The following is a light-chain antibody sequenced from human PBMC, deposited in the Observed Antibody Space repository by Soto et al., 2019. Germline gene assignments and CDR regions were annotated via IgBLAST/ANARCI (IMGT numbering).Light chain of an antibody. CDR2: AAS. CDR3: QQNYSTPLA. Sequence: DRVNITCRASQSISRDLNWYQQKPGKAPNLLIYAASTLESGVPSRFSGSGSGTDFTLTISSLQLEDFATYYCQQNYSTPLAFGGGTKVDIK. CDR1: QSISRD. V-gene: IGKV1-39*01. J-gene: IGKJ4*01.